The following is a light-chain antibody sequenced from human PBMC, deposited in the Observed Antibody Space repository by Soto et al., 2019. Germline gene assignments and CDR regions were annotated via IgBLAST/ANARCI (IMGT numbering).Light chain of an antibody. CDR2: DDN. CDR3: QVWDSSSGHYV. J-gene: IGLJ1*01. CDR1: DIASKS. Sequence: SYELTQPPSVSVAPGQTARISCGGNDIASKSVHWSQQKPGQAPVLVVYDDNDRPSGIPERLSGSNSGDTATLTISRVEAGDEADYYCQVWDSSSGHYVFGSVKKVTVX. V-gene: IGLV3-21*02.